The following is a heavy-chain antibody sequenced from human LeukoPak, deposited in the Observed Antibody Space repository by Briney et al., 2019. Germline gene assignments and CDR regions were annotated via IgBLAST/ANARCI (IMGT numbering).Heavy chain of an antibody. CDR3: AKDLWFGGSAFDS. Sequence: PGGSLRLSCAASGFTFKNSAMSWVRQAPGRGLEWVSTISGSRDNSYYADSVKGRFTISRDSSQNTLYLEMNSLTADDTALYYCAKDLWFGGSAFDSWGQGTLVTVSS. CDR1: GFTFKNSA. CDR2: ISGSRDNS. J-gene: IGHJ4*01. V-gene: IGHV3-23*01. D-gene: IGHD3-10*01.